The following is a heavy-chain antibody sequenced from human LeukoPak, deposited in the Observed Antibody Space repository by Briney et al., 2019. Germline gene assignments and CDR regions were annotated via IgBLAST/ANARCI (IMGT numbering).Heavy chain of an antibody. J-gene: IGHJ5*02. CDR3: CAPGVAGTVA. V-gene: IGHV3-30*03. CDR1: GFTFSTYS. CDR2: ISYDGSNK. Sequence: GGSLRLSCAASGFTFSTYSMKWVRQAPGKGLEWVAVISYDGSNKYYADSVKGRFTISRDNSKNTLYLQMNSLRAEDTAVYYCCAPGVAGTVAWGQGTLVTVSS. D-gene: IGHD6-19*01.